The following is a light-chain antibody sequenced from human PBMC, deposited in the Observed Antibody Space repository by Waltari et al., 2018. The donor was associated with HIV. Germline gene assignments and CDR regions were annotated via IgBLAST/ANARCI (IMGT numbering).Light chain of an antibody. CDR3: AAWDDSLIAHV. J-gene: IGLJ1*01. CDR2: SDN. V-gene: IGLV1-44*01. Sequence: QSVLTQSPSMSGTPGQRVTISCSGSTSNIRSNAVNWYQQLPGTAPKLLIYSDNQRPSGVPDRFSGSKSGTSASLAISGLQSDDEADYYCAAWDDSLIAHVFGPGTKVTVL. CDR1: TSNIRSNA.